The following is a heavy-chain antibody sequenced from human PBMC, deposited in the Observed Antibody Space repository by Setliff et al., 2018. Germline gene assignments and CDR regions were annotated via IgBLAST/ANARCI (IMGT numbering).Heavy chain of an antibody. J-gene: IGHJ4*02. CDR3: ASSRDYNFWSGYYSPLNY. CDR2: IIPIFGTA. CDR1: GYSFTSYG. D-gene: IGHD3-3*01. Sequence: KISCKGSGYSFTSYGISWVRQAPGQGLEWMGGIIPIFGTANYAQKFQGRVTITADESTSTAYMELSSLRSEDTAVYYCASSRDYNFWSGYYSPLNYWGQGTLVTVSS. V-gene: IGHV1-69*01.